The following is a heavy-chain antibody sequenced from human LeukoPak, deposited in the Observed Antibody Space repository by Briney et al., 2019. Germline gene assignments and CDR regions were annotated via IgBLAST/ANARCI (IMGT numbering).Heavy chain of an antibody. D-gene: IGHD3-9*01. V-gene: IGHV4-59*08. J-gene: IGHJ4*02. CDR3: ARSGQLRYFDWRYFDY. CDR1: GGSISSYY. Sequence: SETLSLTCTVSGGSISSYYWSWIRQPPVKGLEWIGYIYYSGSTNYNPSLKSRVTISVDTSKNQFSLKLSSVTAADTAVYYCARSGQLRYFDWRYFDYWGQGTLVTVSS. CDR2: IYYSGST.